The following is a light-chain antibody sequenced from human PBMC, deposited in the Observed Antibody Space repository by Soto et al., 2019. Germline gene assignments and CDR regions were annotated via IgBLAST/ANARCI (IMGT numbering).Light chain of an antibody. Sequence: QSVLTQPRSVSGSPGQSVTISCTGTSSDVGGYNYVSWYQQHPGKAPKLMIYDVSKRPSGVPDRFSGSKSGNTASLTISGLQAEDEADYYCCSYAGNYTPVVFGGGTKLTVL. J-gene: IGLJ2*01. V-gene: IGLV2-11*01. CDR2: DVS. CDR3: CSYAGNYTPVV. CDR1: SSDVGGYNY.